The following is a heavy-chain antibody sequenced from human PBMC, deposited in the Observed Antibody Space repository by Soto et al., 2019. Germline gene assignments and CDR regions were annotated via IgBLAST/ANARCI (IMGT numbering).Heavy chain of an antibody. D-gene: IGHD6-6*01. CDR2: INHSGST. J-gene: IGHJ5*02. CDR1: GGSFSGYY. CDR3: ARHFLGSSGVWFDP. Sequence: SETLSLTCAVYGGSFSGYYWSWIRQPPGKGLEWIGEINHSGSTNYNPSLKSRVTISVDTSKNQFSLKLSSVTAADTAVYYCARHFLGSSGVWFDPWGQGTPVTVSS. V-gene: IGHV4-34*01.